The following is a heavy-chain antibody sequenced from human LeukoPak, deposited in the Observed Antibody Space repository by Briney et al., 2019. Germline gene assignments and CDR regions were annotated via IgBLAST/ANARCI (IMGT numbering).Heavy chain of an antibody. CDR2: INWNGGSI. CDR3: ARGYCSGGSCWYLDH. CDR1: GFTFDDYG. J-gene: IGHJ4*02. Sequence: GGSLRLSCAASGFTFDDYGMSWIRQGPGKGLEWVSGINWNGGSIGYADSVKGRFTISRDNAKNSLFLQMNSLRAEDTALYYCARGYCSGGSCWYLDHWGQGTLVTVSS. D-gene: IGHD2-15*01. V-gene: IGHV3-20*04.